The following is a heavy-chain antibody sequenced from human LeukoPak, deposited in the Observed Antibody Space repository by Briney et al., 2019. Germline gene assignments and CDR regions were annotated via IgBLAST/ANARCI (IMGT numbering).Heavy chain of an antibody. D-gene: IGHD3-3*01. J-gene: IGHJ6*02. CDR1: GYTLTELS. CDR2: FDPEDGET. Sequence: ASVKVACKVSGYTLTELSMHWVRQAPGKGLEWMGGFDPEDGETIYAQKFQGRVTMTEDTSTDTAYMELSSLRSEDTAVYYCATSTIFGVDPRYYYDGMDVWRQGTTVTVSS. V-gene: IGHV1-24*01. CDR3: ATSTIFGVDPRYYYDGMDV.